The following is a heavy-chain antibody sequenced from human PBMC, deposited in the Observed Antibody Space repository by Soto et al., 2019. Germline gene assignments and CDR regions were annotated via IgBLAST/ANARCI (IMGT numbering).Heavy chain of an antibody. D-gene: IGHD2-8*01. J-gene: IGHJ3*02. Sequence: QVQLQESGPGLVKPSETLSLTCTVSGGSISSYYWSWIRQPPGKGLEWIGYIYYSGSTNYNPSLTSPVTISVDTSKNQFSVKLSSVTAADTAVYYCARDTNGDAFDIWGQGTMVTVSS. CDR3: ARDTNGDAFDI. CDR2: IYYSGST. CDR1: GGSISSYY. V-gene: IGHV4-59*01.